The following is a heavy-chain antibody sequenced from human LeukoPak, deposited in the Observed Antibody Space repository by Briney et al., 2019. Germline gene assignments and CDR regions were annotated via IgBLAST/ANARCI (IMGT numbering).Heavy chain of an antibody. CDR2: ISNNGGYI. V-gene: IGHV3-23*01. Sequence: GGSLRLSCAASGFTFSSSAMSWVRQAPGKGLEWVSAISNNGGYIYYADSVQGRFTISRDNSKSTLCLQMNSLRAEDTAVYYCAILRTPVGIGNFDYWGQGALVTVSS. J-gene: IGHJ4*02. CDR3: AILRTPVGIGNFDY. CDR1: GFTFSSSA. D-gene: IGHD4-23*01.